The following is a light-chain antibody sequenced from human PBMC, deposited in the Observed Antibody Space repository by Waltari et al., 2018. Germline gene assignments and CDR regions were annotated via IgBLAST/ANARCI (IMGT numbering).Light chain of an antibody. CDR3: AAWDDSLNGPV. Sequence: QSVLTQPPSASGTPGQRVTISCSGSSSNIGSNTVNWYQQLPGTAPKLLIYSNNQRPSGFPHRFSGSKSGTSDSLAISGLQSEDEADYYCAAWDDSLNGPVFGGGTKLTVL. J-gene: IGLJ3*02. CDR1: SSNIGSNT. V-gene: IGLV1-44*01. CDR2: SNN.